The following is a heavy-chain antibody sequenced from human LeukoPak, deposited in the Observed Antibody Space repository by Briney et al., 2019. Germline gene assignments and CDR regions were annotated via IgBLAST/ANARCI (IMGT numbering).Heavy chain of an antibody. CDR3: ARGVVAATDIDY. V-gene: IGHV1-8*01. Sequence: ASVNVSCKASGYTFTSYDINWVRQATGQGLEWMGWMNPNSGNTGYAQKFQGRVTMTRNTSISTAYMELSSLRSEDTAVYYCARGVVAATDIDYWGQGTLVTVSS. CDR1: GYTFTSYD. CDR2: MNPNSGNT. J-gene: IGHJ4*02. D-gene: IGHD2-15*01.